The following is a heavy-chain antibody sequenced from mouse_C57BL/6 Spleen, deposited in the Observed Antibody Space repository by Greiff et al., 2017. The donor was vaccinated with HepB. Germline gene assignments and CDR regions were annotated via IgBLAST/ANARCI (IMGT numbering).Heavy chain of an antibody. J-gene: IGHJ2*01. V-gene: IGHV5-9*01. CDR2: ISGGGGNT. CDR1: GFTFSSYT. Sequence: EVKLMESGGGLVKPGGSLNLPCAVSGFTFSSYTMSWVRQTPEKRLEWVATISGGGGNTYYTDSVKGRFTNSRDNTKNTLYLQMSSLRSEDTALCYCARHDVYGGYFDYWGQGTTLTVSS. CDR3: ARHDVYGGYFDY. D-gene: IGHD1-1*02.